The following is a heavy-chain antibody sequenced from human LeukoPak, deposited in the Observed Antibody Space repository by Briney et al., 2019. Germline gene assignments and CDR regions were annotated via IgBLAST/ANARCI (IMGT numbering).Heavy chain of an antibody. D-gene: IGHD3-16*01. CDR2: IYSGGST. Sequence: PGGSLRLSCAASEFSVGSNYMTWVRQAPGKGLEWVSLIYSGGSTYYADSVKGRFTISRDNSKNTLYLQMNSLRAEDTAVYYCAKEDAPLGGRPNYWGQGTLVTVS. CDR1: EFSVGSNY. J-gene: IGHJ4*02. V-gene: IGHV3-66*01. CDR3: AKEDAPLGGRPNY.